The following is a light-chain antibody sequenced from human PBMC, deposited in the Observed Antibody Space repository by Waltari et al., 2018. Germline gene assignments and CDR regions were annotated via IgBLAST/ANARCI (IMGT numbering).Light chain of an antibody. V-gene: IGLV2-14*01. Sequence: SALTQPASVSGSPGQSITISCTGTSSDVGGYNYVSWYQQHPGKAPKLMIYEVSNRPSGVSNRFAGSKSGNTASLTISGLQAEDEADYSCSSYTSSSTFSVVFGGGTKLTVL. CDR1: SSDVGGYNY. CDR3: SSYTSSSTFSVV. J-gene: IGLJ2*01. CDR2: EVS.